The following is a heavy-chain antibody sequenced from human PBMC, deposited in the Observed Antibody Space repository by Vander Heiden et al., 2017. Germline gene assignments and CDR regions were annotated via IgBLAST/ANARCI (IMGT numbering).Heavy chain of an antibody. Sequence: QVQLVEAGRGLVKPGGSLSLSCAASGFTFSDYYMSWIRQAPGKGLEWVSYISSSGSTIYYADSVKGRFTISRDNAKNSLYLQMNSLRAEDTAVYYCARQEVPVAHFDIWGQGTMVTVSS. CDR1: GFTFSDYY. CDR3: ARQEVPVAHFDI. V-gene: IGHV3-11*01. J-gene: IGHJ3*02. D-gene: IGHD2-15*01. CDR2: ISSSGSTI.